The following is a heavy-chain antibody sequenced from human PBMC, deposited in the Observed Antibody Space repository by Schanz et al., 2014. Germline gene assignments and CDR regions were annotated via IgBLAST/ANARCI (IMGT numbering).Heavy chain of an antibody. Sequence: EVQLLESGGGLVQPGRSLKLSCAASGFTFSTYAMSWVRQAPGKGLEWVSSISSSGSYIYYADSVKGRFSISRDNAKNSLFLQMNRLRAEDTALYYCAIIGVMVAVAGTRADYWGQGTLVTVSS. D-gene: IGHD6-19*01. V-gene: IGHV3-21*01. CDR2: ISSSGSYI. CDR1: GFTFSTYA. CDR3: AIIGVMVAVAGTRADY. J-gene: IGHJ4*02.